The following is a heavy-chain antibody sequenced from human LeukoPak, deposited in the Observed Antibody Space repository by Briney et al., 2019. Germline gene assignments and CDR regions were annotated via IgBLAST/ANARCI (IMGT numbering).Heavy chain of an antibody. J-gene: IGHJ5*02. CDR1: GYFISSGNY. CDR3: ARHGSGTYFDP. CDR2: IYHSGST. Sequence: SETLSLTCAVSGYFISSGNYWGWIRQPPGKGLEWIGSIYHSGSTYYNPSLKSRVTISVDTSKNQFSLKVSSVTAADTAVYYCARHGSGTYFDPWGQGTLVTVSS. D-gene: IGHD1-26*01. V-gene: IGHV4-38-2*01.